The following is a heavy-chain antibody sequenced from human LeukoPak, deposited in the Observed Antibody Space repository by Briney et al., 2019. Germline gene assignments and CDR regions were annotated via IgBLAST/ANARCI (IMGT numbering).Heavy chain of an antibody. D-gene: IGHD6-13*01. V-gene: IGHV4-59*01. CDR2: IYYSGGT. CDR1: GGSISSYY. Sequence: KPSETLSLTCTVSGGSISSYYWSWIRQPPGKGLEWIGYIYYSGGTNYNPSLKSRVTISVDTSKNQFSLKLSSVAAADTAVYYCARLYSSSLGRVFDYWGQGTLVTVSS. J-gene: IGHJ4*02. CDR3: ARLYSSSLGRVFDY.